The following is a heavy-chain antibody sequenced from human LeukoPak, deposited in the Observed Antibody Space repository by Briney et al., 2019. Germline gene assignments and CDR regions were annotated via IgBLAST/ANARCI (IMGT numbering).Heavy chain of an antibody. CDR1: GFTFSSYG. CDR2: ISYDGSNK. V-gene: IGHV3-30*18. Sequence: GGSLRLSCAASGFTFSSYGTHWVRQAPGKGLEWVAVISYDGSNKYYADSVKGRFTISRDNSKNTLYLQMNSLRAEDTAVYYCAKATTVTTSGAFDIWGQGTMVTVSS. J-gene: IGHJ3*02. D-gene: IGHD4-11*01. CDR3: AKATTVTTSGAFDI.